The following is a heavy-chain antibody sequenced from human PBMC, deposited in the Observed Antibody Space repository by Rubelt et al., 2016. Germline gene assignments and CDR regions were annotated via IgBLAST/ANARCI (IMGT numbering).Heavy chain of an antibody. CDR3: ARVPNPHFDY. V-gene: IGHV3-11*05. J-gene: IGHJ4*02. CDR2: ISSSSSYT. Sequence: GKGLEWVSYISSSSSYTNYADSVKGRFTISRDNAKNSLYLQMNSLRAEDTAVYYCARVPNPHFDYWGQGTLVTVSS.